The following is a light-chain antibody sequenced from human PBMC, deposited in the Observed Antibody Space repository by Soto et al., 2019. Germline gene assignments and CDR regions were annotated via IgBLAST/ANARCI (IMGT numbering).Light chain of an antibody. V-gene: IGLV1-36*01. CDR1: SSNIGNKP. CDR3: ATWDDSLNKEV. J-gene: IGLJ2*01. Sequence: QSVLTQPPSVPGAPRQRVTISCSGSSSNIGNKPVNWYQQLPGKAPTLLIYYDDLLPSGVSDRFSGSNSGTSASLAISGLKSEDEADYYCATWDDSLNKEVFGGGTKLTVL. CDR2: YDD.